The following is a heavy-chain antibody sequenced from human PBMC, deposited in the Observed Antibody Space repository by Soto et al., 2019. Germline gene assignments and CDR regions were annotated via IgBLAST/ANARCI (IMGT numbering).Heavy chain of an antibody. CDR1: GYTFTSYD. Sequence: GASVKVSCKASGYTFTSYDINWVRQATGQRLERMGWKNPNSGNTGYAQKFQGRVTMTRNTSISTAYMEPSSLRSEDTAVYYCARGRSYYDSSGPWDYYYYYGMDVWGQGTTVTVSS. CDR2: KNPNSGNT. CDR3: ARGRSYYDSSGPWDYYYYYGMDV. D-gene: IGHD3-22*01. J-gene: IGHJ6*02. V-gene: IGHV1-8*01.